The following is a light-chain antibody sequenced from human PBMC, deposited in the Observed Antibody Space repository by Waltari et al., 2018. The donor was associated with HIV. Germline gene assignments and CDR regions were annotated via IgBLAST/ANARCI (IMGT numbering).Light chain of an antibody. J-gene: IGLJ2*01. CDR2: EDT. CDR3: YSTNIRGNSRL. CDR1: ALPNEY. Sequence: SSDLTHPPSVSVSPGQTARLTCPVDALPNEYPHSYQQRSGQAPVLVIYEDTKRPSGIPERFSGSTSGTMSTLIITGAQVEDEGDYYCYSTNIRGNSRLFGGGTKLTVL. V-gene: IGLV3-10*01.